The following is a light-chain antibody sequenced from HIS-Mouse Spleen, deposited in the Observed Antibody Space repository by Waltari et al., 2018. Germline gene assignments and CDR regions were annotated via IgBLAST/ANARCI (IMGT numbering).Light chain of an antibody. CDR2: DDS. V-gene: IGLV3-21*02. J-gene: IGLJ2*01. CDR3: QVWDSSSDHVV. Sequence: SYELTQPPSVSVSPGQTARITCSGDALPKKYAYWYQQKPGQAPVLVVYDDSDRPSGIPERFSGANSGNTATLTISRVEAGDEGDYYCQVWDSSSDHVVFGGGTKLTVL. CDR1: ALPKKY.